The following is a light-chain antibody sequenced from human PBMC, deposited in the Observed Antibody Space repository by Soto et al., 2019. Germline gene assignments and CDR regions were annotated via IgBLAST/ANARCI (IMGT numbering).Light chain of an antibody. J-gene: IGLJ1*01. CDR2: DVT. Sequence: QSALTQPASVSGSPGQSITISCTGTSSDVGGYNYVSWYQQHPVKAPKLMIYDVTNRPSGVSDRFSGSKSDNTASLTISGLQAEYEADYYCSSYTSSSTPYVFGTGTKVTVL. V-gene: IGLV2-14*01. CDR3: SSYTSSSTPYV. CDR1: SSDVGGYNY.